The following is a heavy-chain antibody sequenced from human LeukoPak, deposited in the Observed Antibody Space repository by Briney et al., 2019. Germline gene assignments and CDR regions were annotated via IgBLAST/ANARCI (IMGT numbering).Heavy chain of an antibody. D-gene: IGHD1-26*01. CDR1: GFTFSSYS. Sequence: PGGSLRLSCAASGFTFSSYSMNWVRQAPGKGLEWVSSISSSSSYIYYADSVKGRFTISRDNAKNSLYLQMNSLRAEDTAVYYCARDRYSGSYPLDDWGQGTLVTVSS. CDR3: ARDRYSGSYPLDD. CDR2: ISSSSSYI. J-gene: IGHJ4*02. V-gene: IGHV3-21*04.